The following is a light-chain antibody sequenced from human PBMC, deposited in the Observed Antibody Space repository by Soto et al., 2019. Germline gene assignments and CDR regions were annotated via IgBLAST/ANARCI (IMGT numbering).Light chain of an antibody. V-gene: IGKV3-20*01. CDR1: QSVRGNY. J-gene: IGKJ1*01. CDR3: QHYGFSLRT. Sequence: EIVLTQSPGTLSLSLGERATLSCRASQSVRGNYLAWYQQKPGQAPRLLISGASSRASGIPDRFSGSGSGTDFTLTISRLEPEDFAVYYCQHYGFSLRTFGQGSKVEI. CDR2: GAS.